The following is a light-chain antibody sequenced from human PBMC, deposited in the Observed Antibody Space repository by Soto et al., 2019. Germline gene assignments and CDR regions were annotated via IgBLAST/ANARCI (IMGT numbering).Light chain of an antibody. CDR2: RDN. Sequence: QSVLTQTPSVSGTPGQRVNISCSGSSSNIGRNYVYWYHQFPGTAPKLLIYRDNEGPSGVPDRFSGSKSGTSASLAISGLRSGDEADYHCATWDDSLGGPVFGGGTKLTVL. V-gene: IGLV1-47*01. CDR1: SSNIGRNY. CDR3: ATWDDSLGGPV. J-gene: IGLJ2*01.